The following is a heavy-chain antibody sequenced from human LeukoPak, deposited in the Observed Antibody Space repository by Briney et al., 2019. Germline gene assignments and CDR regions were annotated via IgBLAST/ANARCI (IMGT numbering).Heavy chain of an antibody. CDR1: GFTFGDYA. J-gene: IGHJ4*02. CDR3: TRGGGDYYGSGTLY. V-gene: IGHV3-49*04. CDR2: IRSKAYGGTT. D-gene: IGHD3-10*01. Sequence: GGSLRLSCTASGFTFGDYAMSWVRQAPGKGLEWVGFIRSKAYGGTTEYAASVKGRFTISRDDSKSIAYLQMNSLKTEDTAVYYCTRGGGDYYGSGTLYWGQGTLVTVSS.